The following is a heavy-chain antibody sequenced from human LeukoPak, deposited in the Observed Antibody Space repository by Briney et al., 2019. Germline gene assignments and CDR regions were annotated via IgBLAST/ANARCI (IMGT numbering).Heavy chain of an antibody. V-gene: IGHV3-23*01. Sequence: GGSLRLSCAASGFTFSSYAMSWVRQAPVKGLEWVSAIRGSGGSTYYADSVKGRFTISRDNSKNTLYLQMNSLRAEDTAVYYCAKDTVVGSGWYFDYWGQGTLVTVSS. J-gene: IGHJ4*02. CDR2: IRGSGGST. D-gene: IGHD6-19*01. CDR3: AKDTVVGSGWYFDY. CDR1: GFTFSSYA.